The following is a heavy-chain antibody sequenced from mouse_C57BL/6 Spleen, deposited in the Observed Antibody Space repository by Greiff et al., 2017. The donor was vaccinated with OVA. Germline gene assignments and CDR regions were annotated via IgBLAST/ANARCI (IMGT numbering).Heavy chain of an antibody. CDR3: GTTVVEGFAY. CDR1: GFTFSSYA. V-gene: IGHV5-4*01. Sequence: EVQLVESGGGLVKSGGSLKLSCAASGFTFSSYAMSWVRQTPEKRLEWVATISDGGSYTYYPDNVKGRFTISRDNAKNNLYLQMSHLKSEDTAMYYCGTTVVEGFAYWGQGTLVTVSA. D-gene: IGHD1-1*01. CDR2: ISDGGSYT. J-gene: IGHJ3*01.